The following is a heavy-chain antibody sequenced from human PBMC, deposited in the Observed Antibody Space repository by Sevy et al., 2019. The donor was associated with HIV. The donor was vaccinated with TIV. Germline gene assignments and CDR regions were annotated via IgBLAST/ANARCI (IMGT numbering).Heavy chain of an antibody. CDR2: TNPNSGGT. V-gene: IGHV1-2*02. J-gene: IGHJ4*02. CDR1: GYIFTGNY. Sequence: ASVKVSCKASGYIFTGNYVHWVRQAPGKGLEWMGWTNPNSGGTNYAQKFQGRVTMTRDTSVTNVYMEVHSLRFDDTAVYYCARGGGNRQLVFDYWGQGTVVTVSS. D-gene: IGHD1-1*01. CDR3: ARGGGNRQLVFDY.